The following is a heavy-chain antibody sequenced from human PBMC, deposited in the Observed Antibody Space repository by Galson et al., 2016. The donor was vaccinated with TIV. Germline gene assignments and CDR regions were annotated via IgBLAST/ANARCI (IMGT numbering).Heavy chain of an antibody. CDR1: GGTFSSFT. J-gene: IGHJ6*03. D-gene: IGHD3-3*01. CDR3: ASDHEGDSWSGSYRVGYYNFMDV. Sequence: SVKVSCKASGGTFSSFTISWVRQAPGQGLEWMGRIIPILGIANYAQKFQGSLSIIADKSTSTAYMEMSSLRSEDTAVYYCASDHEGDSWSGSYRVGYYNFMDVWGKGTTVTVSS. CDR2: IIPILGIA. V-gene: IGHV1-69*02.